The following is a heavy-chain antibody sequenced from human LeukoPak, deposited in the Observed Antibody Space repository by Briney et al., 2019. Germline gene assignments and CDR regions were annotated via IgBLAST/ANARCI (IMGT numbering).Heavy chain of an antibody. J-gene: IGHJ4*02. D-gene: IGHD3-22*01. CDR3: ARESGHDSSGYYYDY. V-gene: IGHV3-48*03. Sequence: GGSLRLSCAASGFTFSSYEMNWVRQAPGKGLEWVSYISSSGSTIYYADSVKGRFTISRDNAKNSLYLQMNSLRAEDTAVHYCARESGHDSSGYYYDYWGQGTLVTVSS. CDR1: GFTFSSYE. CDR2: ISSSGSTI.